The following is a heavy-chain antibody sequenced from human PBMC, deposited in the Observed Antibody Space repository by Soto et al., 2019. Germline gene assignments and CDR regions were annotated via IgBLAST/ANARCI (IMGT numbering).Heavy chain of an antibody. D-gene: IGHD7-27*01. J-gene: IGHJ4*02. CDR1: GYTFINYW. V-gene: IGHV5-51*01. Sequence: GESLKISCKGSGYTFINYWIGWVRQMPGKGLEWMGIIYPANSDARYSPSFQGQVTISVDKSINTSFLQWSSLKASDTAMYYCARHWGSYYFDYWGQGTPVTVSS. CDR3: ARHWGSYYFDY. CDR2: IYPANSDA.